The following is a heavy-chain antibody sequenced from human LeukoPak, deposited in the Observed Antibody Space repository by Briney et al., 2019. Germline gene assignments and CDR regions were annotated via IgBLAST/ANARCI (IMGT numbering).Heavy chain of an antibody. CDR3: ARHRVDYGVNWDVFDI. CDR2: IFRGDSDI. CDR1: GYNFNSYW. J-gene: IGHJ3*02. V-gene: IGHV5-51*01. D-gene: IGHD4-23*01. Sequence: GESLKISCKGSGYNFNSYWIGWVRQMPGKGLEWMGIIFRGDSDIRYSPSFQGQVTMSVDKSITTAYLQWSSLKASDTAMYYCARHRVDYGVNWDVFDIWGKGKMVTVS.